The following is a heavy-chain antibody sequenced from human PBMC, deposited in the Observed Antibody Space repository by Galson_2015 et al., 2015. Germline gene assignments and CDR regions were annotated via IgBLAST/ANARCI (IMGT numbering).Heavy chain of an antibody. CDR1: GFTFSTYT. D-gene: IGHD2-2*01. J-gene: IGHJ6*03. V-gene: IGHV3-21*01. Sequence: SLRLSCAASGFTFSTYTMNWVRQAPGTGLEWVSSISSSSRYIYYADSVKGRFTISRDNAKNSLYLQMNSLRAEDPAVYYCASGAPVPAAMTYSYHIDVPDKGTTVTVSS. CDR2: ISSSSRYI. CDR3: ASGAPVPAAMTYSYHIDV.